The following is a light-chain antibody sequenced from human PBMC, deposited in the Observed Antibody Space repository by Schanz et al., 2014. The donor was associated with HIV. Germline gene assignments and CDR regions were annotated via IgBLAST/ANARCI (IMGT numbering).Light chain of an antibody. CDR2: GAS. CDR3: QQYGRTPYT. V-gene: IGKV3-20*01. CDR1: QSVKSNF. Sequence: EIVLTQSPGTLSLSPGERGTLSCRASQSVKSNFIGWYQQKPGQAPRLLIFGASNRATGIPDRFSGGESGTDFTLTISRVEPEDFAVYYCQQYGRTPYTFGQGTKLEIK. J-gene: IGKJ2*01.